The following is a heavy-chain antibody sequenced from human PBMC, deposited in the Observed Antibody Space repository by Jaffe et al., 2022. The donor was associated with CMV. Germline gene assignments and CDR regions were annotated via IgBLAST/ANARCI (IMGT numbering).Heavy chain of an antibody. Sequence: QVQLVQSGAEVKKPGSSVKVSCKASGGTFSSYAISWVRQAPGQGLEWMGRIIPILGIANYAQKFQGRVTITADKSTSTAYMELSSLRSEDTAVYYCARVMGYYDSSGHSYYYYMDVWGKGTTVTVSS. D-gene: IGHD3-22*01. CDR3: ARVMGYYDSSGHSYYYYMDV. V-gene: IGHV1-69*09. CDR2: IIPILGIA. J-gene: IGHJ6*03. CDR1: GGTFSSYA.